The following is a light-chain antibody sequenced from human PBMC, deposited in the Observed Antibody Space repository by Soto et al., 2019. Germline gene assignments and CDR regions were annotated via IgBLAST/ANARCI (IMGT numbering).Light chain of an antibody. CDR2: DAS. Sequence: EIVLTQSPATLSLSPGERATLPCRASQSVSSYLAWYQQKPGQAPRLLIYDASNRATGIPARFSGSGSGTDFTLTISSREPEDFAVYYCQQRSNWPRALTFGGGTKVEIK. V-gene: IGKV3-11*01. J-gene: IGKJ4*01. CDR1: QSVSSY. CDR3: QQRSNWPRALT.